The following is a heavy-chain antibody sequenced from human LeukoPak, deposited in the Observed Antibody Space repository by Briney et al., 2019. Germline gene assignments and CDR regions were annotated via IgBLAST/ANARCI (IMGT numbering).Heavy chain of an antibody. Sequence: PSETLSLTCTVSGGAISNHYWSWIRQPPGKGLEWIGDIYYSGITTYNPSLKSRVAISVDTSKKQFSLKLSSVTAADTAVYYCASSHLYSSSWYLSGRFDYWGQGTLVTVSS. CDR2: IYYSGIT. J-gene: IGHJ4*02. CDR1: GGAISNHY. CDR3: ASSHLYSSSWYLSGRFDY. V-gene: IGHV4-59*11. D-gene: IGHD6-13*01.